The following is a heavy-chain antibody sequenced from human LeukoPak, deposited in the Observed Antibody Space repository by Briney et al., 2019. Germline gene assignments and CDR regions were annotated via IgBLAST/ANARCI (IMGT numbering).Heavy chain of an antibody. V-gene: IGHV3-11*01. J-gene: IGHJ4*02. CDR2: ISSSGRTI. Sequence: GGSLRLSCEASGFTFSDYYMSWIRQAPGKGLEWVSYISSSGRTIYYADSVKGRFTISRDNAKNSLFLQMNSLRAEDTAVYYCARRDSSSWYGVDYWGQGTLVTVSS. D-gene: IGHD6-13*01. CDR3: ARRDSSSWYGVDY. CDR1: GFTFSDYY.